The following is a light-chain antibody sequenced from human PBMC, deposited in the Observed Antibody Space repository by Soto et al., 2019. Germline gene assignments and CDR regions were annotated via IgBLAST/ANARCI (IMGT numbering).Light chain of an antibody. V-gene: IGKV1D-16*01. CDR2: GAS. Sequence: DIQMTQFPSSVSASVGDRVNITCRASQGISTWLAWYQQKPERTPKSLIYGASRLQSGVPPRFSGSGSETEFTLTISGLQPEDFATYYWQQYDRYPRTFGQGTKVEIK. CDR3: QQYDRYPRT. J-gene: IGKJ1*01. CDR1: QGISTW.